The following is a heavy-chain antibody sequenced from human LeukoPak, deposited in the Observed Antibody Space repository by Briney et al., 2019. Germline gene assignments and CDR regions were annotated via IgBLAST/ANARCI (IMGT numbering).Heavy chain of an antibody. CDR2: IYYSGST. Sequence: PSETLSLTCTASGGSISSYYWSWIRQPPGKGLEWIGYIYYSGSTNYNPSLKSRVTISVDTSKNQFSLKLSSVTAADTAVYYCARDRHYYDSSGYYAGFDYWGQGTLVTASS. CDR1: GGSISSYY. D-gene: IGHD3-22*01. V-gene: IGHV4-59*01. CDR3: ARDRHYYDSSGYYAGFDY. J-gene: IGHJ4*02.